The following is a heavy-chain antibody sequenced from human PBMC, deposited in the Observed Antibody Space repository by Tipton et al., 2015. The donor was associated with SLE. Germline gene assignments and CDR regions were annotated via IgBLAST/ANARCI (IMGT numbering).Heavy chain of an antibody. CDR3: ARMGPVKRLQGSYYFDY. CDR2: IYYSGST. V-gene: IGHV4-31*03. J-gene: IGHJ4*02. CDR1: GGSISSGGYY. Sequence: TLSLTCTVSGGSISSGGYYWSWIRQHPGKGLEWIGYIYYSGSTYYNPSLKSRVTISVDTSKNQFSLKLSSVTAADTAVYYCARMGPVKRLQGSYYFDYWGQGTLVTVSS. D-gene: IGHD4-11*01.